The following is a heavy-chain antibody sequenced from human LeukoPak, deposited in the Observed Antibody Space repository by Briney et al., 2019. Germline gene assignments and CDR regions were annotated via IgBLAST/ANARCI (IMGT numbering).Heavy chain of an antibody. CDR1: GYTFTGFY. J-gene: IGHJ4*02. CDR2: IHPNSGDT. V-gene: IGHV1-2*02. Sequence: ASVRVSCEASGYTFTGFYMHWVRQAPGQGLEWVGWIHPNSGDTTYAQRFQGRVTMTRDTSISTAYMELSSLRSDDTAVYSCARDVDASSSLDYWGQGTLVTVSS. CDR3: ARDVDASSSLDY. D-gene: IGHD2-2*01.